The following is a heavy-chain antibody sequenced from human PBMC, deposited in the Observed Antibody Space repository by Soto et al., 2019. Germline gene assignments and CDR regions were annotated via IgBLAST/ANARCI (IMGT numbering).Heavy chain of an antibody. CDR3: ARVPYGDGYFFDY. D-gene: IGHD4-17*01. V-gene: IGHV3-11*01. Sequence: GGSLRLSCAASGFTFSGSYMSWIRQAPGKGLEWISYISSSGSTKYFADSVKGRFSISRDNAKNSLYLQMNSLRAEDTAVYFCARVPYGDGYFFDYWGQGTLVTVSS. CDR2: ISSSGSTK. J-gene: IGHJ4*02. CDR1: GFTFSGSY.